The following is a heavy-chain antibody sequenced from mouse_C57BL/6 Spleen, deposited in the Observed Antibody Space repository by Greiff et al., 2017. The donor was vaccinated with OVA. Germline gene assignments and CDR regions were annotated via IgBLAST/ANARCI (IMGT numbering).Heavy chain of an antibody. Sequence: QVQLQQPGAELVKPGASVKLSCKASGYTFTSYWMHWVKQRPGQGLEWIGMIHPNSGSTNYNEKFKSKATLTVDKSSSTAYMQLSSLTSEDSAVYYGARDYYGSSYGWYFDVWGTGTTVTVSS. D-gene: IGHD1-1*01. CDR2: IHPNSGST. CDR1: GYTFTSYW. V-gene: IGHV1-64*01. CDR3: ARDYYGSSYGWYFDV. J-gene: IGHJ1*03.